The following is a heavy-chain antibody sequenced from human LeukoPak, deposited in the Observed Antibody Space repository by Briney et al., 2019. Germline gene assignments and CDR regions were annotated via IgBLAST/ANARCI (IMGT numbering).Heavy chain of an antibody. Sequence: PSETLSLTCAVSGGSISSSNWWSWIRQPPGKGLEWIGEINHSGSTNYNPSLKSRVTISVDTSKNQFSLKLSSVTAADTAVYNCARGPLRSGYYRPNWFDPWGQGTLVTVSS. CDR1: GGSISSSNW. CDR3: ARGPLRSGYYRPNWFDP. V-gene: IGHV4-4*02. J-gene: IGHJ5*02. CDR2: INHSGST. D-gene: IGHD3-3*01.